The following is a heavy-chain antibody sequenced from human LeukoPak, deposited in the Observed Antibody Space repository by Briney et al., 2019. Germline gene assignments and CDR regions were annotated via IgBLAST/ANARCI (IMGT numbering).Heavy chain of an antibody. CDR1: GFTFSSYW. CDR3: ARARWEPHYFDY. D-gene: IGHD1-26*01. J-gene: IGHJ4*02. CDR2: INSDGSST. Sequence: GGSLGLSCAASGFTFSSYWMHWVRQASGKGLVRVSRINSDGSSTSYADSVKGRFTISRDNAKNTLYLQMNSLRAEDTAVYYCARARWEPHYFDYWGQGTLVTVSS. V-gene: IGHV3-74*01.